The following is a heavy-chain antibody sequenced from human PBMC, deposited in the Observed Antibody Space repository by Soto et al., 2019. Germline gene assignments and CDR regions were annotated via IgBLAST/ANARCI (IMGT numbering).Heavy chain of an antibody. CDR3: ARVPRYCSSTSCNFDP. CDR1: GYTFTGYY. J-gene: IGHJ5*02. Sequence: ASVKVSCKASGYTFTGYYMHWVRQAPGQGLEWMGWINPNSGGTNYAQKFQGWVTMTRDTSISTAYMELSRLRSDDTAVYYCARVPRYCSSTSCNFDPWGQGTLVTVS. CDR2: INPNSGGT. V-gene: IGHV1-2*04. D-gene: IGHD2-2*01.